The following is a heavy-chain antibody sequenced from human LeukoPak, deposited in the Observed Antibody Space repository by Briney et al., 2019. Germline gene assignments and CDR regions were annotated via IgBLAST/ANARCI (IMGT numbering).Heavy chain of an antibody. J-gene: IGHJ4*02. CDR1: GFTFSDYY. CDR3: ARDRDGYNYLDY. Sequence: PGGSLRLSCAASGFTFSDYYMSWIRQAPGKGLEWVSYISSSGSTIYYADSVKGRFTISRDNSKNTLYLQMNSLRAEDTAVYYCARDRDGYNYLDYWGQGTLVTVSS. V-gene: IGHV3-11*04. CDR2: ISSSGSTI. D-gene: IGHD5-24*01.